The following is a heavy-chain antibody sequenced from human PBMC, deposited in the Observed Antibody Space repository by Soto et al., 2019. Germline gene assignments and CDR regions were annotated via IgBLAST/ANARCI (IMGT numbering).Heavy chain of an antibody. CDR2: ISYDGNDK. Sequence: ESGGGVVQPGRSLRLSCAASGSSFSNYGMHWVRQAPGKGLEWVAVISYDGNDKYYADSVKGRFTISRDNSKNTLYLQMNSLRAEDTAVYYCAKDSTGGGVRFDYWGQGTLVTVSS. J-gene: IGHJ4*02. D-gene: IGHD3-16*01. CDR1: GSSFSNYG. V-gene: IGHV3-30*18. CDR3: AKDSTGGGVRFDY.